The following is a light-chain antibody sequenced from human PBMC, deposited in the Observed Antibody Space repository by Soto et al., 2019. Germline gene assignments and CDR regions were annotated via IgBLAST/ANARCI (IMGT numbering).Light chain of an antibody. CDR1: QTVGRY. J-gene: IGKJ1*01. CDR2: DAS. CDR3: QQYNNWPRT. V-gene: IGKV3-11*01. Sequence: DIVLTQSPATLSLSPGDRVTLSCRASQTVGRYLSWYQHSPGQGPRLLVYDASNRATGVPARFSGSGSETDFTLTISSLEPEDFAVYYCQQYNNWPRTFGQGTKVEIK.